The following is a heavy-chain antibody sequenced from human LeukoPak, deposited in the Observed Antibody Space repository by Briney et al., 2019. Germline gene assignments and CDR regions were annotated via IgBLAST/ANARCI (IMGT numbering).Heavy chain of an antibody. D-gene: IGHD3-22*01. CDR2: ISWHSGSI. Sequence: GGSLRLSCAASGFTFSSYAMTWVRQAPGKGLEWVSGISWHSGSIGYADSVKGRFTISRDNAKNSLYLQMNSLRAEDTALYYCAKEGDDSSGYPDYWGQGTLVTVSS. CDR3: AKEGDDSSGYPDY. V-gene: IGHV3-9*01. CDR1: GFTFSSYA. J-gene: IGHJ4*02.